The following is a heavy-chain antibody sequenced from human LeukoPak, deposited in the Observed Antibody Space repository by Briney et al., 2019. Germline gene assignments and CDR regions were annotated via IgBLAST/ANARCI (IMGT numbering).Heavy chain of an antibody. J-gene: IGHJ5*02. Sequence: SETLSLTCTVSGGSISSYYWSWIRQPPGKGLEWIGYIYYSGSTNYNPSLKSRVTISVDTSENQFSLKLSSMTAADMAVYYCARVASYGENWFDPWGQGTLVTVSS. CDR2: IYYSGST. CDR1: GGSISSYY. V-gene: IGHV4-59*01. CDR3: ARVASYGENWFDP. D-gene: IGHD3-10*01.